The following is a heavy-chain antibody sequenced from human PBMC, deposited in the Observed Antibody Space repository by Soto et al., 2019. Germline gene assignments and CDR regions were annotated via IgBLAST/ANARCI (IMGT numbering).Heavy chain of an antibody. V-gene: IGHV4-34*01. CDR1: GGSFSRYY. CDR2: INHSGST. CDR3: ARGEPRLVGTWLDP. D-gene: IGHD5-12*01. Sequence: SETLSLTCDVYGGSFSRYYWNWIRQPPGKGLEWLGEINHSGSTNYNPSLESRVTISLDTSKTQFSLKLTSVTAADTAVYYCARGEPRLVGTWLDPWGKGPLVAVAS. J-gene: IGHJ5*02.